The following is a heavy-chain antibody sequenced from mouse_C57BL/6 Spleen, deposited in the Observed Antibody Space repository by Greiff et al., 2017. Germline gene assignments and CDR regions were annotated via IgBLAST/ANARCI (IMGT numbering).Heavy chain of an antibody. J-gene: IGHJ1*03. D-gene: IGHD1-1*01. CDR2: ISSGSSTI. CDR1: GFTFSDYG. V-gene: IGHV5-17*01. Sequence: EVMLVESGGGLVKPGGSLKLSCAASGFTFSDYGMHWVRQAPEKGLEWVAYISSGSSTIYYADTVKGRFTISRDNAKNTLFLQMASLRSEDTAMYYCARRGYYGTLSYWYFDVWGTGTTVTVSS. CDR3: ARRGYYGTLSYWYFDV.